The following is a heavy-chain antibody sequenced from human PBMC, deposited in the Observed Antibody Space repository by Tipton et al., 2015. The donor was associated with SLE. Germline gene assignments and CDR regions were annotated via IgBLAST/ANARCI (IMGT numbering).Heavy chain of an antibody. D-gene: IGHD3-9*01. CDR1: GGSISSYY. CDR3: ARANYDMLTGYYSPDAFDI. CDR2: IYYSGST. Sequence: TLSLTCTVSGGSISSYYWSWIRQPPGKGLEWIGYIYYSGSTNYNPSLKSRVTISVDTSKNQFSLKLSSVTAADTAVYYCARANYDMLTGYYSPDAFDIWGQGTMVSVSS. V-gene: IGHV4-59*01. J-gene: IGHJ3*02.